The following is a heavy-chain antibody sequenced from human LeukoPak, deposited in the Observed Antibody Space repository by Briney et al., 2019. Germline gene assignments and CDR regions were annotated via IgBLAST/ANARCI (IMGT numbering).Heavy chain of an antibody. J-gene: IGHJ5*02. V-gene: IGHV1-69*13. CDR1: GGTFSSYA. CDR3: ARAISGSYYVRVYGWFDP. D-gene: IGHD1-26*01. CDR2: VIPFFGTA. Sequence: SLKVSSKASGGTFSSYAISSGREAPGERLEWVGGVIPFFGTANYAQKFQGRVTITADESTSTAYMELSSVRSEDTAVYYCARAISGSYYVRVYGWFDPWGQGTLVTVSS.